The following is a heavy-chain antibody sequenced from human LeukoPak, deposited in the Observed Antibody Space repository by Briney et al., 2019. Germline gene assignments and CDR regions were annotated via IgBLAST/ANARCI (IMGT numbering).Heavy chain of an antibody. J-gene: IGHJ6*03. Sequence: ASVKVSCKASGYTSTSYYMHWVRQAPGQGLEWMGIINPSGGSTSYAQKFQGRVTMTRDTSTSTVYMELSSLRSEDTAVYYCARDPGVTMVRGVIPIEYYYYYYMDVWGKGTRVTVSS. CDR1: GYTSTSYY. CDR2: INPSGGST. D-gene: IGHD3-10*01. V-gene: IGHV1-46*01. CDR3: ARDPGVTMVRGVIPIEYYYYYYMDV.